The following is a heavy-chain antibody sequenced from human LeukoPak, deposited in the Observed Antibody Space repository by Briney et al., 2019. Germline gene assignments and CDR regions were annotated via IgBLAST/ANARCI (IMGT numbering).Heavy chain of an antibody. CDR1: GFTFSSYS. V-gene: IGHV3-48*04. Sequence: GGSLRLSCTASGFTFSSYSMNWVRQAPGKGLEWVSYISSSGSTIYYADSVKGRFTISRDNAKNSLYLQMNSLKAEDTAVYYCARDLSLYCSGGSCYSLNYWGQGTLVTVSS. J-gene: IGHJ4*02. CDR2: ISSSGSTI. D-gene: IGHD2-15*01. CDR3: ARDLSLYCSGGSCYSLNY.